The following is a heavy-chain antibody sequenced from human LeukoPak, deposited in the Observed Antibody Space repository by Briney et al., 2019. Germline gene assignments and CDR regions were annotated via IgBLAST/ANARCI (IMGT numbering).Heavy chain of an antibody. CDR3: AASIVGLTYDEHFEH. J-gene: IGHJ1*01. CDR2: MYNGGGT. D-gene: IGHD1-26*01. CDR1: GFPVSINH. V-gene: IGHV3-53*01. Sequence: GGSLRLSCAASGFPVSINHMNWVRQAPGKGLEWVSVMYNGGGTYYADSVKGRFTISRDISRNTLYLQMNSLRAEDTAVYYCAASIVGLTYDEHFEHWGQGTLVTVSS.